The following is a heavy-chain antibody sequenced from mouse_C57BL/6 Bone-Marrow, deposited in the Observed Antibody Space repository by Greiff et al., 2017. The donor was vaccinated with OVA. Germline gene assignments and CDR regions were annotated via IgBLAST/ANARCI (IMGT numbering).Heavy chain of an antibody. CDR3: AREGGSSYPYAMDY. V-gene: IGHV5-9*01. CDR2: ISGGGGNT. D-gene: IGHD1-1*01. J-gene: IGHJ4*01. CDR1: GFTFSSYT. Sequence: DVMLVESGGGLVKPGGSLKLSCAASGFTFSSYTMSWVRQTPEKRLEWVATISGGGGNTYYPDSVKGRFTISRDNAKNTLYLQMSSLRSEDTALYYCAREGGSSYPYAMDYWGQGTSVTVSS.